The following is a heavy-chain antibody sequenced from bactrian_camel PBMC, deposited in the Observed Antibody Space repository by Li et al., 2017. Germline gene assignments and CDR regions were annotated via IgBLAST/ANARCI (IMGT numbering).Heavy chain of an antibody. Sequence: HVQLVESGGGSVQAGGSLRLSCAASMYTYRSYCMGWFRQAPGKEREGVADISADGERTYYDDSVKGRFTISKDDAKDTLYLEMNNLGPEDTAMYYCAADSVGRCRPAGWVQRPSVAAYDYWGQGTQVTVS. CDR2: ISADGERT. V-gene: IGHV3-3*01. CDR3: AADSVGRCRPAGWVQRPSVAAYDY. D-gene: IGHD5*01. CDR1: MYTYRSYC. J-gene: IGHJ4*01.